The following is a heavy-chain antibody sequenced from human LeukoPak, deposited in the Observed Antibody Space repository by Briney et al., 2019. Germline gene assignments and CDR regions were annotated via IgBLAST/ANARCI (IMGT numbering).Heavy chain of an antibody. CDR2: IYYSGST. D-gene: IGHD6-19*01. J-gene: IGHJ4*02. V-gene: IGHV4-30-4*01. Sequence: SQTLSLTCTVSGGSISSGDYYWSWIRQPPGKGLEWIGYIYYSGSTYYNPSLKSRVTISVDTSKNQFSLKLSSVTAADTAVYYCARLTEAVAALDYWGQGTLVTVSS. CDR3: ARLTEAVAALDY. CDR1: GGSISSGDYY.